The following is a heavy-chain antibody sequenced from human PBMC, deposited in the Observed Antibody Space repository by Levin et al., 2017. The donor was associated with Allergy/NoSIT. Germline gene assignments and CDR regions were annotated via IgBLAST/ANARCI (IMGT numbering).Heavy chain of an antibody. CDR2: IHRSGST. CDR3: ARGLYSTNGCRFDY. CDR1: GDSISSYY. D-gene: IGHD2-2*01. V-gene: IGHV4-59*01. J-gene: IGHJ4*02. Sequence: GSLRLSCTVSGDSISSYYWSWIRQPPEKGLEWIGYIHRSGSTSYNHSLKSRVTISVDTSQNQFFLKLTSVTAADMAVYSCARGLYSTNGCRFDYWGQGTLVTVSS.